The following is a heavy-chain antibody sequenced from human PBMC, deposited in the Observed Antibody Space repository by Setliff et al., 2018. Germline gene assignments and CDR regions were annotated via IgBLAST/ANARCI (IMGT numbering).Heavy chain of an antibody. D-gene: IGHD6-19*01. Sequence: GGSLRLSCAASGFTFNTYWMHWVRQAPGKGLVWFSHINSDGSGTSYADSVKGRFTISRDNAKNSLYLQMNSLRVEDTAVYYCVTDPPFSGWSFDSWGQGTLVTVSS. CDR3: VTDPPFSGWSFDS. CDR1: GFTFNTYW. J-gene: IGHJ4*02. V-gene: IGHV3-74*01. CDR2: INSDGSGT.